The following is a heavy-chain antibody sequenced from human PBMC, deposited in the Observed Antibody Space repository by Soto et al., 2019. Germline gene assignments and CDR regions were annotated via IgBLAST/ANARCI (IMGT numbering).Heavy chain of an antibody. CDR2: ISSSSSYI. CDR3: ARDYYDSSGYRAFDY. D-gene: IGHD3-22*01. J-gene: IGHJ4*02. Sequence: EVQLVESGGGLVKPGGSLRLSCAASGFTFSSYSMNWVRQAPGKGLEWVSSISSSSSYIYYADSVKGRFTISRDNAKNSLYLQMDRLRAEDTAVYYCARDYYDSSGYRAFDYWGQGTLVTVSS. CDR1: GFTFSSYS. V-gene: IGHV3-21*01.